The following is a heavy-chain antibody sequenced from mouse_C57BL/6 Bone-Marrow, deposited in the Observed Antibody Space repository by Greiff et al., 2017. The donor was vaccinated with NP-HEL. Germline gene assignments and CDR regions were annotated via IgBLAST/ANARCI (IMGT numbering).Heavy chain of an antibody. CDR2: IYPSDSET. Sequence: QVQLQQPGAELVRPGSSVKLSCKASGYTFTSYWMDWVKQRPGQGLEWIGNIYPSDSETHYNQKFKDKATLTVDKSSSTAYMQLSSLTSEDSAVYYCASHYCYGSSDQYYFDYWGQGTTLTVSS. D-gene: IGHD1-1*01. CDR3: ASHYCYGSSDQYYFDY. V-gene: IGHV1-61*01. CDR1: GYTFTSYW. J-gene: IGHJ2*01.